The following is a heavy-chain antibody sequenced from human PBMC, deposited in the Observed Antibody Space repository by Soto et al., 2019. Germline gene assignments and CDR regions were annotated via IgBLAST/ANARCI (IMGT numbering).Heavy chain of an antibody. D-gene: IGHD5-12*01. V-gene: IGHV3-73*01. Sequence: GGSLRLSCAASGFTFSGSAMLWVRQASGKGLEWVGRIRSKANNYATAYAASASVKGRFTISRDDSKNTAYLQMNSLKAEDTAVYYCATHSRDGYNDEYYFDYWGRGTLVTVSS. J-gene: IGHJ4*02. CDR3: ATHSRDGYNDEYYFDY. CDR1: GFTFSGSA. CDR2: IRSKANNYAT.